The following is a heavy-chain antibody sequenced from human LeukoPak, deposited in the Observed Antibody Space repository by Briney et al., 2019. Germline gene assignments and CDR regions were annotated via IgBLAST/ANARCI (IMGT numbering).Heavy chain of an antibody. CDR2: ISGSGGGT. J-gene: IGHJ4*02. D-gene: IGHD3-22*01. Sequence: PGGSLRLSCAASGFTFSSYATSWVRQAPGKGLEWVSGISGSGGGTYYADSVKGRFTISRDNSKKTLYLQMNSLRPEDTAVYYCAKEPYDSGGYYFDYWGQGTLVTVSS. CDR1: GFTFSSYA. V-gene: IGHV3-23*01. CDR3: AKEPYDSGGYYFDY.